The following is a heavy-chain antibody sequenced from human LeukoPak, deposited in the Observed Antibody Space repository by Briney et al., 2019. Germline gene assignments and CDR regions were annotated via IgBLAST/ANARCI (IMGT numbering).Heavy chain of an antibody. CDR1: GYSFTSYW. CDR3: ARHYDSSVELLGTGYFDY. Sequence: LGESLQISCKGSGYSFTSYWIGWVRQMPGKGLEWMGIIYPGDSDTRHSPPFQGQVTISADKSISTAYLQWSSLKASDTAMYYCARHYDSSVELLGTGYFDYWGQGTLVTVSS. D-gene: IGHD3-22*01. J-gene: IGHJ4*02. CDR2: IYPGDSDT. V-gene: IGHV5-51*01.